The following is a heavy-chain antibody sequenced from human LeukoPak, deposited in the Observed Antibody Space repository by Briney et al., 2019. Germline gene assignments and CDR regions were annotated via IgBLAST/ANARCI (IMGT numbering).Heavy chain of an antibody. Sequence: KASETLSLTCTVSGVSISSSSYYWVWIPQPPGKGLEWIVSIYYSGSTYYNQSLKRRVTISVDTPKNQFSLRLRSGVAADTAVYYCASPDYWGQGTLVTVSS. CDR1: GVSISSSSYY. CDR2: IYYSGST. J-gene: IGHJ4*02. CDR3: ASPDY. V-gene: IGHV4-39*01.